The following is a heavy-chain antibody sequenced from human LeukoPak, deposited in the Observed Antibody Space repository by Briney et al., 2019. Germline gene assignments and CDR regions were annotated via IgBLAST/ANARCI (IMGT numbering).Heavy chain of an antibody. Sequence: ASVKVSCKVSGYTLTELSMHWVRQAPGKELEWMGGFDPEDGETIYAQKFQGRVTMTEDTSTDTAYMELSSLRSEDTAVYYCATNSRITPDAFDIWGQGTMVTVSS. CDR2: FDPEDGET. CDR3: ATNSRITPDAFDI. CDR1: GYTLTELS. D-gene: IGHD1-14*01. J-gene: IGHJ3*02. V-gene: IGHV1-24*01.